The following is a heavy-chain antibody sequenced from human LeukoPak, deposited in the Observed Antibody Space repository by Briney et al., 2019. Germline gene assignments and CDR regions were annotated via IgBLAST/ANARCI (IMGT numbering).Heavy chain of an antibody. D-gene: IGHD5-18*01. CDR2: IHHGGTT. J-gene: IGHJ4*02. Sequence: SQTLSLTCTVSGGSINSGNYYWGWIRQHPEKGLEWIANIHHGGTTYYNPSLKGRVTISIDTSKKEFSLMLTSVTAADPAVYYCARGDSYGSLDYWGQGILVTVSS. V-gene: IGHV4-31*03. CDR1: GGSINSGNYY. CDR3: ARGDSYGSLDY.